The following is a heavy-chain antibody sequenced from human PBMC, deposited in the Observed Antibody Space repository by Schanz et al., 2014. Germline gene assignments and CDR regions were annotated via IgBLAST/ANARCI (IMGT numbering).Heavy chain of an antibody. CDR2: IKHDGSVK. V-gene: IGHV3-7*01. CDR3: ARGRVLES. D-gene: IGHD1-1*01. J-gene: IGHJ5*02. CDR1: GFTFSTHA. Sequence: EVQLVESGGGLVQPGGSLRLSCAASGFTFSTHAMHWVRQAPGKGLEWVANIKHDGSVKDYVDSVEGRFTISRDNAKNSLFLQMNSLRPEDTAVYYCARGRVLESWGQGTLVTVSS.